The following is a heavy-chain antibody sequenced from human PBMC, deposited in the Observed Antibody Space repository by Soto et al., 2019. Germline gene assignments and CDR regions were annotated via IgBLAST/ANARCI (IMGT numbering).Heavy chain of an antibody. Sequence: TETLSLTCAVSGGSISSSNWWSWVRQPPGKGLEWIGEIYHSGSTNYNPSLKSRVTISVDKSKNQFSLKLSSVTAADTAVYYCARGYAGTTGYYYYGMDVCGQGTTVTVSS. CDR2: IYHSGST. J-gene: IGHJ6*02. CDR3: ARGYAGTTGYYYYGMDV. CDR1: GGSISSSNW. D-gene: IGHD1-7*01. V-gene: IGHV4-4*02.